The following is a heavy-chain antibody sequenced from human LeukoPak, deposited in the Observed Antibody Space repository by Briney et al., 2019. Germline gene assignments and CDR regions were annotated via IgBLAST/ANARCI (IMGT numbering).Heavy chain of an antibody. CDR2: IIPIFGTA. J-gene: IGHJ5*02. CDR3: ARGYCSSTSCYWNWFDP. CDR1: GGTFSSYA. Sequence: GASVKVSCRASGGTFSSYAISWVRQAPGQGLEWMGGIIPIFGTANYAQKFQGRVTITTDESTSTAYMELSSLRSEGTAVYYCARGYCSSTSCYWNWFDPWGQGTLVTVSS. V-gene: IGHV1-69*05. D-gene: IGHD2-2*01.